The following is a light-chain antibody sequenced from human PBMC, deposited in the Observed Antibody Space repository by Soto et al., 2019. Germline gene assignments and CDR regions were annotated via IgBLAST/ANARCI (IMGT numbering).Light chain of an antibody. CDR1: SSNIGSNY. CDR2: RNN. V-gene: IGLV1-47*01. CDR3: AAWDDSLSGVV. J-gene: IGLJ2*01. Sequence: SVLTQPPSASGTPGQRVTISCSGSSSNIGSNYVYWYQQLPGTAPKLLIYRNNQRPSGVPDRFSGSKSGTSASLAISGLRSEAEADYYCAAWDDSLSGVVFGGGTKLTVL.